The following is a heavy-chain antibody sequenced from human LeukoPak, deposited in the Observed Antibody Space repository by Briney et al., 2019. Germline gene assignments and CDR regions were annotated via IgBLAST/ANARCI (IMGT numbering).Heavy chain of an antibody. CDR3: ASLSSSSWVY. J-gene: IGHJ4*02. V-gene: IGHV1-2*02. D-gene: IGHD6-6*01. Sequence: ASVKVSCKAAGYTFSSYDINWVRQAPGQGLEWMGWINPNSGGTNYAQKFQGRVTMTRDTSISTAYMELSRLRSDDTAVYYCASLSSSSWVYWGQGTLVTVSS. CDR1: GYTFSSYD. CDR2: INPNSGGT.